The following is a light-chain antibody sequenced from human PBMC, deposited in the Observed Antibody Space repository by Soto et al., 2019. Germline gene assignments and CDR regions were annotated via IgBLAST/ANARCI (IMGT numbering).Light chain of an antibody. J-gene: IGLJ1*01. CDR3: SSYTDKRSYV. CDR2: DVY. CDR1: SSDIGGYNY. Sequence: QSALTQPASVSGSPGQSITISCIGTSSDIGGYNYVSWYQQHPGKAPKLMIYDVYDRPLGVSNRFSGSKSGNTASLTISGLQDEDEADYYCSSYTDKRSYVFGAGTKVTVL. V-gene: IGLV2-14*03.